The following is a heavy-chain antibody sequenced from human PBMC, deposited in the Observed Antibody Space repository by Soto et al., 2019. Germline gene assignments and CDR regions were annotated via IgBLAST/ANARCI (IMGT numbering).Heavy chain of an antibody. D-gene: IGHD4-17*01. CDR3: ARAAFDGDYVSDY. CDR2: INHSGST. CDR1: GGSFSGYY. J-gene: IGHJ4*02. Sequence: SETLSLTCAVYGGSFSGYYWSWIRQPPGKGLEWIGEINHSGSTNYNPSLKSRVTISVDTSKNQFSLKLSSVTAADTAVYYCARAAFDGDYVSDYWGQGTLVTVSS. V-gene: IGHV4-34*01.